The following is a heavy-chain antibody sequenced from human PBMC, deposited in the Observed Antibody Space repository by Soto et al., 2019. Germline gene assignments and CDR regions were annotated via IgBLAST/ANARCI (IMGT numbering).Heavy chain of an antibody. D-gene: IGHD2-2*01. J-gene: IGHJ5*02. V-gene: IGHV1-24*01. Sequence: ASVKVSCKVSGYTLTELSMHWVRQAPGKGLEWMGCFGAYDGNTNYAQKLQGRVTMTTDTSTSTAYMELRSLRSDDTAVYYCARRVVPAAIITSWFDPWGQGTLVTVSS. CDR2: FGAYDGNT. CDR3: ARRVVPAAIITSWFDP. CDR1: GYTLTELS.